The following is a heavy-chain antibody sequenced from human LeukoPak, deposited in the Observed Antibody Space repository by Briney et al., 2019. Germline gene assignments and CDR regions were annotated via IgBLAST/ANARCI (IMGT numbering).Heavy chain of an antibody. J-gene: IGHJ4*02. D-gene: IGHD5-18*01. CDR2: INPSGGST. Sequence: ASVKVSCKASGYTFTGYYMHWVRQAPGQGLEWMGIINPSGGSTNYALKFQGRVTITRDTSTSTVYMELRSLRSDDTAVYFCARGGGHTYGHGDYWGQGTLVTVSS. V-gene: IGHV1-46*01. CDR1: GYTFTGYY. CDR3: ARGGGHTYGHGDY.